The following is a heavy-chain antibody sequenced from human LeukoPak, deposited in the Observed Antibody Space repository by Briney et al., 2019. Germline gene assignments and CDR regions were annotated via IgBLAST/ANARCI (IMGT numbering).Heavy chain of an antibody. D-gene: IGHD2-2*01. CDR2: ISGSGSSGGST. CDR1: GFTFSSYA. J-gene: IGHJ4*02. V-gene: IGHV3-23*01. CDR3: AKGSHYCTSTSCYPTRPLFDY. Sequence: GGSLRLPCAASGFTFSSYAVGWVRQAPGKGLEWVSGISGSGSSGGSTYYADSVKGRFTISRDNANNTVYLQMNSLSAEDTAVYFCAKGSHYCTSTSCYPTRPLFDYWGQGTLVTVSS.